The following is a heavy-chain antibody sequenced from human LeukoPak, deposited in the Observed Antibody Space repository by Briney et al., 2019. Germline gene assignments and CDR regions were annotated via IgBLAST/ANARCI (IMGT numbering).Heavy chain of an antibody. CDR3: ARDLGSYARLLFDY. Sequence: GGSLRLSCAASGFTFSNYAMSWVRQAPGKGLEWVSYVSSSGSTMYYADSVKGRFTISRDNAKNSLYLQMNSLRAEDTAVYYCARDLGSYARLLFDYWGQGTLVTVSS. J-gene: IGHJ4*02. V-gene: IGHV3-48*03. D-gene: IGHD3-16*01. CDR1: GFTFSNYA. CDR2: VSSSGSTM.